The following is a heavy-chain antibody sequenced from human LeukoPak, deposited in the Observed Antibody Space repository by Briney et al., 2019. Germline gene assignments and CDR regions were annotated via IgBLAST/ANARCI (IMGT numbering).Heavy chain of an antibody. CDR2: INHSGST. V-gene: IGHV4-34*01. CDR1: GGSFSGYY. D-gene: IGHD2-2*01. CDR3: ARVMVGRYCSSTSCRPARNWFDP. Sequence: PSETLSLTCAVYGGSFSGYYWSWIRQPPGKGLEWIGEINHSGSTNYNPSLKSRVTISVDTSKNQFSLKLSSVTAADTAVYYCARVMVGRYCSSTSCRPARNWFDPWGQGTLVTVSS. J-gene: IGHJ5*02.